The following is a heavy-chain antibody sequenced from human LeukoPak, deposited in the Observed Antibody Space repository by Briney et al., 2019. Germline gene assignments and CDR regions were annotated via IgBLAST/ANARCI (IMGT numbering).Heavy chain of an antibody. CDR2: INAGNGKT. V-gene: IGHV1-3*01. CDR3: ARGYYDLLTGHVVTYYFDY. J-gene: IGHJ4*02. CDR1: GYTFTNYA. Sequence: ASVKVSCKASGYTFTNYAVHWVRQAPGQRLEWMGWINAGNGKTNYSQKFQVRVTLTRDTSASTVYMELSSLRSEDTAVYYCARGYYDLLTGHVVTYYFDYWGQGTLVTVSS. D-gene: IGHD3-9*01.